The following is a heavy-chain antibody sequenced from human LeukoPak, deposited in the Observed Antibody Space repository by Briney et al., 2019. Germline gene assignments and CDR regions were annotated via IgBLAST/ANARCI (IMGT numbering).Heavy chain of an antibody. J-gene: IGHJ3*02. CDR2: INPNSGDT. D-gene: IGHD3-22*01. CDR1: GFPFNVYY. CDR3: AREGDSSADAFDI. Sequence: ASVTVAFKGSGFPFNVYYMHWVRQAPGQGLEWMGWINPNSGDTNYAQKFQGRVTMTRDTSITTAYMELRSLRSDDTAVYHCAREGDSSADAFDIWGLGTMVTVSS. V-gene: IGHV1-2*02.